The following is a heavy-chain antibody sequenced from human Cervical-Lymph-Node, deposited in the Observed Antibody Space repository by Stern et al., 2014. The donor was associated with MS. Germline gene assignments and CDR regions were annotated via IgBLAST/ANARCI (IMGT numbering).Heavy chain of an antibody. CDR3: AGLNSAYYYGMDV. CDR1: GGTFSSYG. D-gene: IGHD1-1*01. J-gene: IGHJ6*02. Sequence: VQLVQSGAEVKKPGSSVKVSCKASGGTFSSYGISWARQAPGQGLEWMGGIIPIFGTPNYAQKFQGRVTITADESSTAYMELSSLRSEDTAVYSCAGLNSAYYYGMDVWGQGTTVTVSS. V-gene: IGHV1-69*01. CDR2: IIPIFGTP.